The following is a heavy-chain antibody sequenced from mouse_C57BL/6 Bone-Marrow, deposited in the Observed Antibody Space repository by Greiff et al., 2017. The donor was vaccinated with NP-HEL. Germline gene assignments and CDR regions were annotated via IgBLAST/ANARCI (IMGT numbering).Heavy chain of an antibody. CDR3: ARSGYYGSSFFAY. J-gene: IGHJ3*01. V-gene: IGHV1-19*01. D-gene: IGHD1-1*01. CDR1: GYTFTDYY. CDR2: INPYNGGT. Sequence: VQLQQSGPVLVKPGASVKMSCKASGYTFTDYYMNWVKQSHGKSLEWIGVINPYNGGTSYNQKFKGKATLTVDKSSSTAYMELNSLTSEDSAVYYCARSGYYGSSFFAYWGQGTLVTVSA.